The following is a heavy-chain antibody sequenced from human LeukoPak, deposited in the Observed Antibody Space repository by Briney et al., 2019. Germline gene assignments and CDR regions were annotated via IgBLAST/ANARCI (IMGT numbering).Heavy chain of an antibody. J-gene: IGHJ4*02. Sequence: GGSLRLSCAVSGFPFSIYEMNWVRQAPGKGLEWVSNIGSSGTTIYYADSVKGRFSISRDNAKNSLYLQMNSLSVEDTAVYYCALLAVASDFDYWGQGALVTVSS. V-gene: IGHV3-48*03. CDR3: ALLAVASDFDY. CDR2: IGSSGTTI. D-gene: IGHD6-19*01. CDR1: GFPFSIYE.